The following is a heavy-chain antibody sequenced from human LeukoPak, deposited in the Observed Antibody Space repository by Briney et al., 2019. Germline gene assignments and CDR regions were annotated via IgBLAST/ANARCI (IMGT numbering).Heavy chain of an antibody. J-gene: IGHJ4*02. Sequence: PGGSLRLSCAASGFSFSNNAMHWVRQAPGKGLEWVAFIRYDGNNKYYADSVKGRFTISRDNSKNTLYLRMNSLRAEDTAVYYCARLLVYNSGGEAFDHWGQGTLVTVSS. CDR3: ARLLVYNSGGEAFDH. CDR1: GFSFSNNA. V-gene: IGHV3-30*02. CDR2: IRYDGNNK. D-gene: IGHD1-20*01.